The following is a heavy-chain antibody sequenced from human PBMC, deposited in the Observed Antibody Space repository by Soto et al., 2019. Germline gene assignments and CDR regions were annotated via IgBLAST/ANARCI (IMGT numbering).Heavy chain of an antibody. V-gene: IGHV3-21*01. D-gene: IGHD3-10*01. CDR2: ISSSSSYI. Sequence: GGCLRLSCAASGFTFSSYSMNWVRQAPGKGLEWVSSISSSSSYIYYADSVKGRFTISRDNAKNSLYLQMNSLRAEDTAVYYCARDYYGSGSYDFDYWGQGTLDTVSS. CDR1: GFTFSSYS. J-gene: IGHJ4*02. CDR3: ARDYYGSGSYDFDY.